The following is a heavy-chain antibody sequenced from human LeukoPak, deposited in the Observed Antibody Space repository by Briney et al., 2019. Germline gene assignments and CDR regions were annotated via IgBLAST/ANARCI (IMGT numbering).Heavy chain of an antibody. V-gene: IGHV1-2*06. CDR1: GYTFTGYY. D-gene: IGHD4-23*01. CDR3: ARSPPPGGNSDY. Sequence: ASVNVSCKASGYTFTGYYMHWVRQALGQGLEWMGRINPNSGGTNYAQKFQGRVTMTRDTSISTAYMELSRLRSDDTAVYYCARSPPPGGNSDYWGQGTLVTVSS. J-gene: IGHJ4*02. CDR2: INPNSGGT.